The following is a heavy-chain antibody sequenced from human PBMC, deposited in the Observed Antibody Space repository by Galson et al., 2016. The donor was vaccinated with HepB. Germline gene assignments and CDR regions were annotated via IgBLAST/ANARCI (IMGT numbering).Heavy chain of an antibody. CDR1: GYTFTNDN. CDR2: ISPYDGDT. V-gene: IGHV1-18*04. CDR3: ARDGGSSLAY. D-gene: IGHD1-26*01. J-gene: IGHJ4*02. Sequence: SVKVSCKASGYTFTNDNITWVRQAPGQGLEWMGWISPYDGDTKHIQKLQDRVTMTRDTSTSTAYMELRSLRSDDTAVYYCARDGGSSLAYWGQGTLVTVSS.